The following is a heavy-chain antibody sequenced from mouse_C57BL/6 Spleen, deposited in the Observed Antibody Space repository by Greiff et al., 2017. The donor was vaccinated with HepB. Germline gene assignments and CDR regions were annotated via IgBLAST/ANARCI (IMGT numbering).Heavy chain of an antibody. J-gene: IGHJ2*01. CDR3: ARDGSSPFDY. V-gene: IGHV1-54*01. CDR1: GYAFTNYL. CDR2: INPGSGGT. D-gene: IGHD1-1*01. Sequence: QVQLKESGAELVRPGTSVKVSCKASGYAFTNYLIEWVKQRPGQGLEWIGVINPGSGGTNYNEKFKGKATLTADKSSSTAYMQLSSLTSEDSAVYFCARDGSSPFDYWGQGTTLTVSS.